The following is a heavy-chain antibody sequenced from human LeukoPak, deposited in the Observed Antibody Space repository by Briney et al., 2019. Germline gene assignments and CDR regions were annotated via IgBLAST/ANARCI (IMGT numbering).Heavy chain of an antibody. D-gene: IGHD2-15*01. J-gene: IGHJ4*02. Sequence: GGSLRLCCAASGFTFSSYSMNWVRQAPGKGLEWVSSISSSSSYIYYADSVKGRFTISRDNAKNSLYLQMNSLRAEDTAVYYCARDVGYCSGGSCYYFDYWGQGTLVTVSS. V-gene: IGHV3-21*01. CDR1: GFTFSSYS. CDR2: ISSSSSYI. CDR3: ARDVGYCSGGSCYYFDY.